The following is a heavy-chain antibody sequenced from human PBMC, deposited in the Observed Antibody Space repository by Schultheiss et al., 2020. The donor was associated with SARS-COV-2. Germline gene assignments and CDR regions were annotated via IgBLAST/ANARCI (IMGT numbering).Heavy chain of an antibody. CDR2: ISSSGSTI. V-gene: IGHV3-11*04. CDR1: GFTFSDYY. D-gene: IGHD2-2*01. Sequence: GGSLRLSCAASGFTFSDYYMSWIRQAPGKGLEWVSYISSSGSTIYYADSVKGRFTISRDNAKNTLYLQMNSLRAEDTAVYYCAKAGYCSSTSCYLIYYYYGMDVWGQGTTVTVSS. CDR3: AKAGYCSSTSCYLIYYYYGMDV. J-gene: IGHJ6*02.